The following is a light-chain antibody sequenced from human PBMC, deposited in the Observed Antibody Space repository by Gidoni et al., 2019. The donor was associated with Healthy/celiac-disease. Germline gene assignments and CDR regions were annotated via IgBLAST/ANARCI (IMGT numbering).Light chain of an antibody. V-gene: IGLV1-47*01. CDR3: AAWDDSLSGWV. CDR1: SSNIGSNY. J-gene: IGLJ3*02. Sequence: QSVSTQSPSASGTPGQRVTISCSGSSSNIGSNYVYWYQQLPGTAPKLLIYRNNQRPSGVPDRFSGSKSGTSASLAISGLRSEDEADYYCAAWDDSLSGWVFGGGTKLTVL. CDR2: RNN.